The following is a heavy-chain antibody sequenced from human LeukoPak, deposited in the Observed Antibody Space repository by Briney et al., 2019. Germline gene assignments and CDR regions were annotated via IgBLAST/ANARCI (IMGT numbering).Heavy chain of an antibody. D-gene: IGHD3-10*01. V-gene: IGHV4-34*12. CDR1: GGSFSGYY. CDR2: IFYSGST. Sequence: SETLSLTCAVYGGSFSGYYWSWIRQPPGKGLEWIGNIFYSGSTYYSPSVKSRVTISLDTSRNQFSLKLNSVTAADTAVYYCAKSNGYGLVDIWGQGTMVTVSS. J-gene: IGHJ3*02. CDR3: AKSNGYGLVDI.